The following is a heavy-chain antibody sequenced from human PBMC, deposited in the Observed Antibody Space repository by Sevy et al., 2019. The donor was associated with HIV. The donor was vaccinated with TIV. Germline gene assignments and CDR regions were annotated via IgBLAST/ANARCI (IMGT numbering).Heavy chain of an antibody. V-gene: IGHV4-59*01. CDR3: ARGHVWFRWFDP. D-gene: IGHD3-10*01. CDR2: IYYSGST. J-gene: IGHJ5*02. Sequence: SETLSLTCTVSGGSISSYYWSWIRQPPGKGLEWIGYIYYSGSTNYNPSPKSRVTISVDPSKNQFSLKLSSVTAADTAVYYCARGHVWFRWFDPWGQGTLVTVSS. CDR1: GGSISSYY.